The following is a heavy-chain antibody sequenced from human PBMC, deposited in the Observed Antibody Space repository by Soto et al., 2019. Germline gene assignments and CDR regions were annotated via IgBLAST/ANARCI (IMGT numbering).Heavy chain of an antibody. V-gene: IGHV3-30-3*01. CDR1: GFTFSSYA. CDR2: ISYDGSNK. Sequence: GGSLRLSCAASGFTFSSYAMHWVRQAPGKGLEWVAVISYDGSNKYYADSVKGRFTISRDNSKNTLYLQMNSLRAEDTAVYYCARDGGYGDYLFDYWGQGTLVTVSS. CDR3: ARDGGYGDYLFDY. D-gene: IGHD4-17*01. J-gene: IGHJ4*02.